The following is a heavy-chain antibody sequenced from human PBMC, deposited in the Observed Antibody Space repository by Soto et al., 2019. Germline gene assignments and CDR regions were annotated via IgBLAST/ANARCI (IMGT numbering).Heavy chain of an antibody. CDR1: GYSFTSYW. Sequence: GESLKISCKGSGYSFTSYWIGWVRQMPGKGLEWMGIIYPGDSDTRYSPSFQGQVTLSADNATSTAYLQWSSLKASDTAMYYCARHLNRESSGFRSGSYYPKYYYYYYGMDVWGQGTTVTVSS. D-gene: IGHD1-26*01. J-gene: IGHJ6*02. V-gene: IGHV5-51*01. CDR2: IYPGDSDT. CDR3: ARHLNRESSGFRSGSYYPKYYYYYYGMDV.